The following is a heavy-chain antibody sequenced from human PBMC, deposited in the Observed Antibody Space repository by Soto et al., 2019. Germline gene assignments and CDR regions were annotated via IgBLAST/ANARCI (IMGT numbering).Heavy chain of an antibody. Sequence: QITLKESGPTLVKPTQTLTLTCSFSGFSLSTSGVGVCWIRQPPGKALEWLALIYWDDDKRYSPSLKSRLTVTKDTSQNQVVLTLTNMYPVHAATYCCAHRCGAVAAGGAFHIWGQGTRVTVSS. V-gene: IGHV2-5*02. D-gene: IGHD6-19*01. J-gene: IGHJ3*02. CDR2: IYWDDDK. CDR1: GFSLSTSGVG. CDR3: AHRCGAVAAGGAFHI.